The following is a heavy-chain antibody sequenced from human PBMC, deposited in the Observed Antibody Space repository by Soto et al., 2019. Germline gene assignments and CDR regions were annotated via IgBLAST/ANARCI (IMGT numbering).Heavy chain of an antibody. CDR2: IIPIFGTA. CDR3: ARGIKYGAYSRWFDP. Sequence: SVKVSCKASGGTFRSYASSWVRQAPGQGLEWMGGIIPIFGTANYTQKFQGRVTMTWDTSITTAYMELSSLRSEDTAVYFCARGIKYGAYSRWFDPWGQGTLVTVSS. D-gene: IGHD4-17*01. J-gene: IGHJ5*02. CDR1: GGTFRSYA. V-gene: IGHV1-69*06.